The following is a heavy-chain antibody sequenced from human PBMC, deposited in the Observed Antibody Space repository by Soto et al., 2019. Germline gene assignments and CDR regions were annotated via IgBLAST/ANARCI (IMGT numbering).Heavy chain of an antibody. J-gene: IGHJ4*02. CDR1: GGTFSSYA. D-gene: IGHD2-15*01. V-gene: IGHV1-69*13. CDR2: IIPIFGTA. Sequence: SVKVSCKASGGTFSSYAISWVRQAPGQGLEWMGGIIPIFGTANYAQKFQGRVTITADESTSTAYMELSSLRSEDTAVYYCASGPPLVVVVAAIRYYFDYWGQGTLVTVSS. CDR3: ASGPPLVVVVAAIRYYFDY.